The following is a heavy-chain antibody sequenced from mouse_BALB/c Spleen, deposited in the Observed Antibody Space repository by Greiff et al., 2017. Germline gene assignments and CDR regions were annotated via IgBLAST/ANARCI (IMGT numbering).Heavy chain of an antibody. CDR2: IWAGGST. V-gene: IGHV2-9*02. J-gene: IGHJ2*01. CDR3: ARAYGNYYTYYFDY. CDR1: GFSLTSYG. D-gene: IGHD2-1*01. Sequence: VQLKESGPGLVAPSQSLSITCTVSGFSLTSYGVHWVRQPPGKGLEWLGVIWAGGSTNYYSALMSRLSISKDNSKSQVFLKMNSLQTDDTAMYYCARAYGNYYTYYFDYWGQGTTLTVSS.